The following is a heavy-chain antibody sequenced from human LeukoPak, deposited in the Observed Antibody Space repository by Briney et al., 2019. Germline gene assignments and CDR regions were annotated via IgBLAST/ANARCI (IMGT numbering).Heavy chain of an antibody. J-gene: IGHJ2*01. CDR1: GGSISSYY. CDR3: ARHIGRSHFFDL. D-gene: IGHD1-1*01. Sequence: SETLSLTCTVSGGSISSYYWSWIRQPPGKGLEWIGYIYYSGSTNYNPSLKSRVTISVDTSKNQFSLKLSSVTAADTAVYYCARHIGRSHFFDLWGRGTLVTVSS. V-gene: IGHV4-59*08. CDR2: IYYSGST.